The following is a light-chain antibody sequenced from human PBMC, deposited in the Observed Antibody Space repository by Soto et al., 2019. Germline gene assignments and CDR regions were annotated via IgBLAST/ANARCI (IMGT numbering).Light chain of an antibody. CDR3: SSYADSSTVV. CDR1: SSDVGGHNY. J-gene: IGLJ2*01. CDR2: NVD. Sequence: QSALTQVASVSASPGQSITISCTGTSSDVGGHNYVSWYQQHPGNAPKLMIYNVDYRPSGVSNRFSGSKSGNTASLTISGLQADDEAYYYCSSYADSSTVVFDGGTKLTVL. V-gene: IGLV2-14*03.